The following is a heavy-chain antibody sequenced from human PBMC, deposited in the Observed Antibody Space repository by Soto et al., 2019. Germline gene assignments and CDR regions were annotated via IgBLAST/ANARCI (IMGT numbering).Heavy chain of an antibody. D-gene: IGHD6-19*01. CDR1: GGSITTDY. CDR3: ASGGWYEDH. Sequence: PSETLSLTCTVSGGSITTDYWSWIRQPPGKGLEWIGYSHNSGSADYNPSLKSRVTISLDTSRNEFSLKLRSVTAADTAVYYCASGGWYEDHWGQGTLVTVSS. V-gene: IGHV4-59*08. CDR2: SHNSGSA. J-gene: IGHJ4*02.